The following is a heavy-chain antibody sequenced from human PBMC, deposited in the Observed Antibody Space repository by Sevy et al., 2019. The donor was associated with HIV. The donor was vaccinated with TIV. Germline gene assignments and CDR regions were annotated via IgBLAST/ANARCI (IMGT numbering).Heavy chain of an antibody. CDR2: ISDTGST. J-gene: IGHJ3*02. V-gene: IGHV4-39*01. CDR3: ASRSIREAGSDAFVI. Sequence: SETLSLTCTVSGGSITRSNYYWGWIRQPPGKGLEWVGSISDTGSTYYNPSIKSRVTIYRDTSQNQFSLKLNSVTVADTTIYYCASRSIREAGSDAFVIWGQGTLVTDSS. CDR1: GGSITRSNYY. D-gene: IGHD6-19*01.